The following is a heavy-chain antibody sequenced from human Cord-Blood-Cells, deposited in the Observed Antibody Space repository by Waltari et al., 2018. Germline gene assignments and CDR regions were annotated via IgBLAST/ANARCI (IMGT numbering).Heavy chain of an antibody. CDR2: INPNSGGT. V-gene: IGHV1-2*06. D-gene: IGHD4-4*01. CDR3: ARDPHDYSNYGYYYGMDV. J-gene: IGHJ6*02. CDR1: GYTFTGYY. Sequence: QVQLVQSGAEVKKPGASVKVSCKASGYTFTGYYMHWVRQAPGQGIEWMGRINPNSGGTNYAQKFQGRVTMTRDTSISTAYMELSRLRSDDTAVYYCARDPHDYSNYGYYYGMDVWGQGTTVTVSS.